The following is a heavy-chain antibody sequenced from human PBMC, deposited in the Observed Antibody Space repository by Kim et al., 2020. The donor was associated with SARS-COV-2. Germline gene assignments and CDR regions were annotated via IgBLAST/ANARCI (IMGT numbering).Heavy chain of an antibody. J-gene: IGHJ6*03. CDR2: IWYDGSNK. D-gene: IGHD3-10*01. CDR1: GFTFSSYG. Sequence: GGSLRLSCAASGFTFSSYGMHWVRQAPGKGLEWVAVIWYDGSNKYYADSVKGRFTISRDNSKNTLYLQMNSLRAEDTAVYYCARESGPMVRGVRYYMDVWGKGTTVTVSS. V-gene: IGHV3-33*01. CDR3: ARESGPMVRGVRYYMDV.